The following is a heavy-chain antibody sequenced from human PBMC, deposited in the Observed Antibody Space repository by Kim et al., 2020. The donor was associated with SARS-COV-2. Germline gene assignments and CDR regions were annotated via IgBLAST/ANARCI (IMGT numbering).Heavy chain of an antibody. D-gene: IGHD2-21*02. V-gene: IGHV3-11*01. CDR2: ISGNGSTK. CDR1: GFTFSDYY. J-gene: IGHJ4*01. Sequence: GGSLRLSCAASGFTFSDYYMNWVRQAPGKGLEWVSVISGNGSTKYYADSVKDRFTISRDNAKNSVYLQMNSLRAEDTAVYYCARERRFGVVTNLEYFDY. CDR3: ARERRFGVVTNLEYFDY.